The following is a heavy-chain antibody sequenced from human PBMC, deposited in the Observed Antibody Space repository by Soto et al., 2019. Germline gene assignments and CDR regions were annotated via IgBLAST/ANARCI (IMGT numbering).Heavy chain of an antibody. V-gene: IGHV1-2*02. D-gene: IGHD6-6*01. J-gene: IGHJ5*02. CDR3: ARVEPVRRGWEYNWCDP. CDR1: GYTFTDYS. Sequence: QVQLVQSGAEVKKPGASVKVSCKASGYTFTDYSMHWVRQAPGQGLEWMGWINPNSGDTKYAQKFQGSVTMTRDTSISTADMELSRLRSDDTAVYYCARVEPVRRGWEYNWCDPWGQGTLVTVSS. CDR2: INPNSGDT.